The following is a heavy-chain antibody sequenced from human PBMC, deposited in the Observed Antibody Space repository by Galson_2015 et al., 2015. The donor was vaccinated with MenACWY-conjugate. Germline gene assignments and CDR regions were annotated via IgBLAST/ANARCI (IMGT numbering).Heavy chain of an antibody. CDR3: ARDQENIVATILYYYYYGMDV. CDR1: GFTFSSYA. Sequence: SLRLSCAASGFTFSSYAMHWVRQAPGKGLEWVAVISYDGSNKYYADSVKGRFTISRDNSKNTLYLQMNSLRAEETAVYYCARDQENIVATILYYYYYGMDVWGQGTTVTVSS. CDR2: ISYDGSNK. J-gene: IGHJ6*02. D-gene: IGHD5-12*01. V-gene: IGHV3-30*04.